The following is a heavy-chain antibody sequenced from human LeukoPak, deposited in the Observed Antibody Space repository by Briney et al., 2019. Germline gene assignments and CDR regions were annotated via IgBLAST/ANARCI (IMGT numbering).Heavy chain of an antibody. CDR3: ARVGGGYPLGPAAFDI. D-gene: IGHD2-15*01. Sequence: SVKVSCKAPGGTFSSYTISWVRQAPGQGLEWMGGIIPIFGTANYAQKFQGRVTITADESTRTAYMELSSLRSEDTAVYYCARVGGGYPLGPAAFDIWGQGTMVTVSS. J-gene: IGHJ3*02. V-gene: IGHV1-69*01. CDR1: GGTFSSYT. CDR2: IIPIFGTA.